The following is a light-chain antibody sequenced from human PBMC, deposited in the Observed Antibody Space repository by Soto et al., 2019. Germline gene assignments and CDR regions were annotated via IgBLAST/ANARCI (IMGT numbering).Light chain of an antibody. CDR2: KAA. CDR3: QQYNSYPT. CDR1: QSISSW. V-gene: IGKV1-5*03. J-gene: IGKJ1*01. Sequence: DIPMTQSPSTLSASVGDRVTITCRAIQSISSWLAWYQQKPGKAPKLLINKAAILESGGPSRLSGSGSGTEFTLTICSLQPDDFATYYCQQYNSYPTFGQGTKVEIK.